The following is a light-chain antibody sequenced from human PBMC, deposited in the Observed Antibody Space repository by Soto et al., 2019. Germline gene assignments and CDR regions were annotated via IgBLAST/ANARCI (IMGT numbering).Light chain of an antibody. J-gene: IGKJ4*01. V-gene: IGKV4-1*01. Sequence: DIVMTQSPDFLAVSLGERATINCKSSQSVLYSANNKDHLAWYQQRPRQPPKLLIYWASTRESGVPDRFSGGGSGTDFTLTISSLQADDVAIYYCQQYYGNPLTFGGGTKVDIK. CDR1: QSVLYSANNKDH. CDR3: QQYYGNPLT. CDR2: WAS.